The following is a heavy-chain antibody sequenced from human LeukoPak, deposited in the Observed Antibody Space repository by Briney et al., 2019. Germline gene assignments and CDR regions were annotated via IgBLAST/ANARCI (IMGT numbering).Heavy chain of an antibody. CDR3: AREAIQDQSFDY. J-gene: IGHJ4*02. CDR2: ISSVVGYI. CDR1: GFTFSTYS. Sequence: GGSLRLSCAASGFTFSTYSMNWVRQAPGKGLEWVSYISSVVGYIYYSDSVKGRFTVSRDNARNSLYLQMNSLRADDTAVYYCAREAIQDQSFDYWGQGTLVTVSS. V-gene: IGHV3-21*06.